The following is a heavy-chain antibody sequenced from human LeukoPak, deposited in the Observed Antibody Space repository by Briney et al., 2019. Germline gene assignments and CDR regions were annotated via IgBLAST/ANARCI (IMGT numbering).Heavy chain of an antibody. CDR2: INPSGGST. J-gene: IGHJ4*02. CDR3: ARLDSSGYYYGFDY. V-gene: IGHV1-46*01. CDR1: GGTFSSYA. D-gene: IGHD3-22*01. Sequence: GASVKVSCKASGGTFSSYAISWVRQAPGQGLEWMGIINPSGGSTSYAQKFQGRVTMTRDMSTSTVYMELSSLRSEDTAVYYCARLDSSGYYYGFDYWGQGTLVTVSS.